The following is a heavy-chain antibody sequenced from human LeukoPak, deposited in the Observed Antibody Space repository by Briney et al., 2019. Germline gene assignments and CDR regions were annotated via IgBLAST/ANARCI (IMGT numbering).Heavy chain of an antibody. Sequence: GGSLRPSCAASGFSFSSYAMSWVRQAPGKGLEWVSAISGSGGNTYYADSVRGRFTISRDNSKNTLYLQMNSLRAEDTAIYYCAKVSWANYFDYWGQGTLVTVSS. D-gene: IGHD6-13*01. CDR1: GFSFSSYA. CDR2: ISGSGGNT. J-gene: IGHJ4*02. CDR3: AKVSWANYFDY. V-gene: IGHV3-23*01.